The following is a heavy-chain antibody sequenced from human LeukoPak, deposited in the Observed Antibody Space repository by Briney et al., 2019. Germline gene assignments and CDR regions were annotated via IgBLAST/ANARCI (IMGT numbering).Heavy chain of an antibody. CDR2: INWNGGSK. CDR3: ARPTFLGSSYPDFDY. J-gene: IGHJ4*02. D-gene: IGHD1-26*01. Sequence: GGSLRLSCAASGFTFDDYGMSWVRQAPGKGLEWVSGINWNGGSKVYADSVKGRFTISRDNAKNSLYLQMNSLRAEDTALYYCARPTFLGSSYPDFDYWGQGTLVTVSS. CDR1: GFTFDDYG. V-gene: IGHV3-20*04.